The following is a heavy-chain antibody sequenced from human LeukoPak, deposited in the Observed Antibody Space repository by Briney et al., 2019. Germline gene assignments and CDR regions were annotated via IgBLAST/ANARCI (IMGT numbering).Heavy chain of an antibody. CDR2: IKSKTDGGTT. V-gene: IGHV3-15*01. CDR3: TTDGNFDY. J-gene: IGHJ4*02. Sequence: PGGSLRLSCEASDFSFTNAWMSWVRQAPGKGLEWVGRIKSKTDGGTTDYVAPVKGRFTISRDDSKNTLYLQMNSLKTEDAAVYYCTTDGNFDYWGQGTLVTVSS. CDR1: DFSFTNAW.